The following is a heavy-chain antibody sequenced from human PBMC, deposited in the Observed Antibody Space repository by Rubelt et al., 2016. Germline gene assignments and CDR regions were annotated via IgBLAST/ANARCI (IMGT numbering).Heavy chain of an antibody. CDR1: GGSFSGYY. J-gene: IGHJ4*02. D-gene: IGHD2-2*03. CDR3: ARDIAGYCSSTSCCYFDY. CDR2: INHSGST. V-gene: IGHV4-34*01. Sequence: QVQLQQWGAGLLKPSETLSLTCAVYGGSFSGYYWSWIRQPPGKGLEWIGEINHSGSTYYNPSSMGRFTISVDPSKNHVSLKLSSVTAADTAVYYCARDIAGYCSSTSCCYFDYWGQGTLVTVSS.